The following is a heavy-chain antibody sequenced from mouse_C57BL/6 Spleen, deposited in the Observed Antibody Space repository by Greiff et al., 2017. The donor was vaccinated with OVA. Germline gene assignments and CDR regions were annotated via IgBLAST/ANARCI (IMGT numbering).Heavy chain of an antibody. CDR1: GFTFSDYG. CDR2: ISSGSSTI. D-gene: IGHD4-1*01. J-gene: IGHJ3*01. Sequence: EVKLVESGGGLVKPGGSLKLSCAASGFTFSDYGMHWVRQAPEKGLEWVAYISSGSSTIYYADTVKGRFTISRDNAKNTLFLQMTSLRSEDTAMYYCADLTGTAWFAYWGQGTLVTVSA. V-gene: IGHV5-17*01. CDR3: ADLTGTAWFAY.